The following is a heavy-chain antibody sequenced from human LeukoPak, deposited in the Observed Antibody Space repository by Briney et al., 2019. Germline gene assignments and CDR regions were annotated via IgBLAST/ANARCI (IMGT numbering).Heavy chain of an antibody. V-gene: IGHV6-1*01. Sequence: SQTLSLTCAISGDSVSSKSVSWSWIRHSPSGGLAFLGRTRYRSTWMTFYSLSVQSRMTINADTSRNHVSLRLNSVTPEDTALYYCVRDFNWGFDYWGQGTLVTVSS. CDR1: GDSVSSKSVS. J-gene: IGHJ4*02. CDR2: TRYRSTWMT. D-gene: IGHD7-27*01. CDR3: VRDFNWGFDY.